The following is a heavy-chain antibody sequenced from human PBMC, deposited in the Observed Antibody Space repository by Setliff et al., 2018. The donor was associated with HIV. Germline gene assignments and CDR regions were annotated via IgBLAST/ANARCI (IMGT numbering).Heavy chain of an antibody. CDR1: GYTFTNYA. D-gene: IGHD4-17*01. V-gene: IGHV1-3*01. CDR2: INAGNGDT. CDR3: ANSVTDASYWYFIH. J-gene: IGHJ2*01. Sequence: ASVKVSCKASGYTFTNYAMHWVRQAPGQRLEWMGWINAGNGDTKYSQKFQGRVTFSRDTSASTAYMALSSLRSEDTAVYYCANSVTDASYWYFIHWGRGSPVTVSS.